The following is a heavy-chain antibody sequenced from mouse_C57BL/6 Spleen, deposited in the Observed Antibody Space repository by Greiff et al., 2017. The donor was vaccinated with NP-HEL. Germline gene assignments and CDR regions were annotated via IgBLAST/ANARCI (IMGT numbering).Heavy chain of an antibody. CDR2: IYPSDSET. Sequence: VQLQQPGAELVRPGSPVKLSCKASGYTFTSYWMDWVKQRPGQGLEWIGNIYPSDSETHYNQKFKDKATLTVDKSSSTAYMQLSSLTSEDSAVYYCAREDYPRYFEVWGTGTTVTVSS. J-gene: IGHJ1*03. CDR1: GYTFTSYW. V-gene: IGHV1-61*01. CDR3: AREDYPRYFEV. D-gene: IGHD2-4*01.